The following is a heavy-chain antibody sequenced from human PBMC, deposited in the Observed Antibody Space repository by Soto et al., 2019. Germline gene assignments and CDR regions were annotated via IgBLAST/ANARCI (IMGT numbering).Heavy chain of an antibody. D-gene: IGHD5-18*01. CDR1: GGSISSGGYY. CDR3: ARGYSHSLGSYVMDV. V-gene: IGHV4-31*03. J-gene: IGHJ6*02. Sequence: QVQLQESGPGLVKPSQTLSLTCTVSGGSISSGGYYWSWIRQHPGKDLEWIGYIYYSGSTYYNPSLKSRVTISVDTSKNQFSLKLSSVTAADTAVYYCARGYSHSLGSYVMDVWGQGTTVTVSS. CDR2: IYYSGST.